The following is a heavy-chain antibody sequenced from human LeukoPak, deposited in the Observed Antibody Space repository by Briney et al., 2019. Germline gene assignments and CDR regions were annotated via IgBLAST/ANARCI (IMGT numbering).Heavy chain of an antibody. CDR1: GFTFSSYS. D-gene: IGHD3-22*01. Sequence: GGSLRLSCAASGFTFSSYSMNWVRQAPGKGLECVSSISSSSSYIYYADSVKGRFTISRDNAKNSLYLQMNSLRAEDTAVYYCARDPPRYYYDSRGYEDAFDIWGQGTMVTVSS. CDR3: ARDPPRYYYDSRGYEDAFDI. CDR2: ISSSSSYI. J-gene: IGHJ3*02. V-gene: IGHV3-21*01.